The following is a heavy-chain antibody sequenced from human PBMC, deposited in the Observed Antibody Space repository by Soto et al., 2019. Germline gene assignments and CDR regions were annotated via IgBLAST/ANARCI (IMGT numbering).Heavy chain of an antibody. CDR1: GYTFTSYD. V-gene: IGHV1-8*01. CDR2: MNPNSGNT. J-gene: IGHJ3*02. CDR3: ARGWPYYDILTGYYRGGACDI. D-gene: IGHD3-9*01. Sequence: ASVKVSCKASGYTFTSYDINWVRQATGQGLEWMGWMNPNSGNTGYAQKFQGRVTMTRNTSISTAYMELSSLRSEDTAVYYCARGWPYYDILTGYYRGGACDIWGQGTMVTVS.